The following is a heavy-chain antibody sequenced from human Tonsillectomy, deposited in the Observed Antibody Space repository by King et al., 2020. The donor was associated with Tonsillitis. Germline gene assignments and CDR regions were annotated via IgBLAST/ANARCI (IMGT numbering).Heavy chain of an antibody. J-gene: IGHJ5*02. V-gene: IGHV4-34*01. Sequence: VQLQQGGAGLLKPSETLSLTCAVYGGSFSGYYWNWIRQPPGKGLEWIGQINHSGRTNYNPSLKSRVTRSVDPSKNQFSLKLSSVTAADTAVYYCARGEYDYVWGTYLFDPWGQGTLVTVSS. D-gene: IGHD3-16*02. CDR1: GGSFSGYY. CDR2: INHSGRT. CDR3: ARGEYDYVWGTYLFDP.